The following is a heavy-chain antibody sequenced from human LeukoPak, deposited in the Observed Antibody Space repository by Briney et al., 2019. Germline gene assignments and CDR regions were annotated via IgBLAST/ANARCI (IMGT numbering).Heavy chain of an antibody. Sequence: GGSLRLSCAASGFTVSSNYMSWVRQAPGKGLEWVSVIYSGGSTQYADSVKGRFTISRDNSKKTLYLQMHSLRAEDTAVYYCARSHSSSWLYYFEYWGQGTLVTVSS. CDR2: IYSGGST. CDR3: ARSHSSSWLYYFEY. D-gene: IGHD6-13*01. V-gene: IGHV3-66*01. CDR1: GFTVSSNY. J-gene: IGHJ4*02.